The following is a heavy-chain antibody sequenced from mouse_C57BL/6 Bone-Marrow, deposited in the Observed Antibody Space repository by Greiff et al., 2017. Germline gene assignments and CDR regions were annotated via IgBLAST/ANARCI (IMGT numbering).Heavy chain of an antibody. CDR2: ISSGGSYT. Sequence: DVMLVESGGDLVKPGGSLKLSCAASGFTFSSSGMSWVRQTPDKRLEWVATISSGGSYTYYPDSVKGRFTISRDNAKNTLYLQMSSLKSEDTAMYYCARQGYGYRSYWGQGTTLTVSS. CDR3: ARQGYGYRSY. D-gene: IGHD2-2*01. CDR1: GFTFSSSG. V-gene: IGHV5-6*02. J-gene: IGHJ2*01.